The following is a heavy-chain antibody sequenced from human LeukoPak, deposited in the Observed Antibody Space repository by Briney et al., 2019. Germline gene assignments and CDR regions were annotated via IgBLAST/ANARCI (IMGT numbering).Heavy chain of an antibody. CDR2: IYTSGST. V-gene: IGHV4-61*02. Sequence: SETLSLTCTVSGGSISSGSYYWSWIRQPAGKGLEWIGRIYTSGSTNYNPSLKSRVTMSVDTSKNQFSLKLSSVTAADTAVYYCAREVGSGWRTTFFGGAYYYYMDVWGKGTTVTISS. CDR3: AREVGSGWRTTFFGGAYYYYMDV. D-gene: IGHD6-19*01. CDR1: GGSISSGSYY. J-gene: IGHJ6*03.